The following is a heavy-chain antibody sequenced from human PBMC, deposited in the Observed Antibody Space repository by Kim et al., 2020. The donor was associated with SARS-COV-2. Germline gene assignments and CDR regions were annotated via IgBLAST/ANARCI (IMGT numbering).Heavy chain of an antibody. CDR1: GFTFSSYE. V-gene: IGHV3-48*03. CDR3: ARARDYDSLWDY. D-gene: IGHD3-22*01. Sequence: GGSLRLSCAASGFTFSSYEMNWVRQAPGKGLEWVSYISSSGSTIYYADSVKGRFTISRDNAKNSLYLQMNSLRAEDTAVYYCARARDYDSLWDYWAQGTLVTVSS. CDR2: ISSSGSTI. J-gene: IGHJ4*02.